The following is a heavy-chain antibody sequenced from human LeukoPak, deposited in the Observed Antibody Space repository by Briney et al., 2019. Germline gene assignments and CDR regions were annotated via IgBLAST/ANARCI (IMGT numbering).Heavy chain of an antibody. D-gene: IGHD2-15*01. CDR2: ISYDGSNK. V-gene: IGHV3-30*04. CDR3: ARDSLYCSGGSCYPYYFDY. CDR1: GFTFSSYA. J-gene: IGHJ4*02. Sequence: GGSLRLSCAASGFTFSSYAMHWVRQAPGKGLEWVAVISYDGSNKYYADSVKGRFTISRDNAKNSLYLQMNSLRAEDTAVYYCARDSLYCSGGSCYPYYFDYWGQGTLVTVSS.